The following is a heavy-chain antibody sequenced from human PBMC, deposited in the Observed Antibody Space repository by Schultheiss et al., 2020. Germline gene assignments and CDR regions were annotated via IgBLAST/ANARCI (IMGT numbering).Heavy chain of an antibody. CDR3: AVWFRDNWYFDL. V-gene: IGHV1-2*06. CDR2: INPNSGGT. CDR1: GSTFTGYY. D-gene: IGHD3-10*01. Sequence: ASVKVSCKASGSTFTGYYMHWVRQAPGQGLEWMGRINPNSGGTNYAQKFQGRVTMTRDTSISTAYMELSRLRSDDTAVYYCAVWFRDNWYFDLWGRGTLVTFSS. J-gene: IGHJ2*01.